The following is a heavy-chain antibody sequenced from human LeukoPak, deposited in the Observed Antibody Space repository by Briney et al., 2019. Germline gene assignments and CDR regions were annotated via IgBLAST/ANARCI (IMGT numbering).Heavy chain of an antibody. Sequence: PSETLSLTCTVSGGSISSNSWNWIRQPPGKGLEWIGDFYYSGSTNYNPSLKSRVTISVDTSKNQFSLKLSSVTAADTAVYYCARNSGSYPYCWGQGALVTVSS. CDR3: ARNSGSYPYC. D-gene: IGHD1-26*01. CDR2: FYYSGST. V-gene: IGHV4-59*08. CDR1: GGSISSNS. J-gene: IGHJ4*02.